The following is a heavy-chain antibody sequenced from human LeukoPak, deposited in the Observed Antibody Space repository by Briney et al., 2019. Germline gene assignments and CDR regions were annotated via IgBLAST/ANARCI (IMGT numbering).Heavy chain of an antibody. CDR3: AKVPIYMDV. J-gene: IGHJ6*03. CDR1: GFTFNIYA. Sequence: GGSLRLSCAASGFTFNIYAMNWVRQAPGKGLEWISSISYSAAGTYYADSVKGRFSISRDNSKKIVYLQMNSLRAEDTAVYYCAKVPIYMDVWGKGTTVTVSS. CDR2: ISYSAAGT. V-gene: IGHV3-23*01.